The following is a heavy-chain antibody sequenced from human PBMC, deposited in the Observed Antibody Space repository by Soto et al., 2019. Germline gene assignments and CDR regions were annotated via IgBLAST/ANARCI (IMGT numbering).Heavy chain of an antibody. V-gene: IGHV4-30-4*01. CDR3: ARASITMIRGVISFDS. CDR1: GASIRSGYYY. Sequence: QVQLQESGPGLVKPSQTLSLTCTVSGASIRSGYYYWSWIRQAPGKGLEWIGYVSYSGSTFYNPSLQSRLIISTDTSKNQFSLKLSSVTAADTAVYYCARASITMIRGVISFDSWGQGTLVTVSS. D-gene: IGHD3-10*01. J-gene: IGHJ4*02. CDR2: VSYSGST.